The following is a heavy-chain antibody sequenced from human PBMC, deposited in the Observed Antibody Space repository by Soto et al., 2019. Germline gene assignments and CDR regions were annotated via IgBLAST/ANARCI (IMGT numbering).Heavy chain of an antibody. CDR3: TTGIYGDYVKDY. CDR2: IKSKTDGGTT. CDR1: GFTFSNAW. D-gene: IGHD4-17*01. V-gene: IGHV3-15*01. J-gene: IGHJ4*02. Sequence: EVQLVESGGGLVKPGGSLRLSCAASGFTFSNAWMSWVAQAPGKGLEWVGRIKSKTDGGTTDYAAPAKARFTISRDDSKNTLYLQMNSLKTADTAVYYCTTGIYGDYVKDYWGQGTLVTVSS.